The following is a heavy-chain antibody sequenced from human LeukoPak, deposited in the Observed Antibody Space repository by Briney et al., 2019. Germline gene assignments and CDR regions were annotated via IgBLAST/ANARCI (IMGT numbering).Heavy chain of an antibody. Sequence: ASVKVSCKASGYTFTSYDINWVRQATGQGLEWMGWMNPNSGNTGYAQKFQGRVTVTRDTSISTAYMDLTRLTSDDTAVYYCARGLKYCIGGSCYSRNFDYWGQGTQVTVSS. D-gene: IGHD2-15*01. CDR1: GYTFTSYD. CDR2: MNPNSGNT. V-gene: IGHV1-8*01. J-gene: IGHJ4*02. CDR3: ARGLKYCIGGSCYSRNFDY.